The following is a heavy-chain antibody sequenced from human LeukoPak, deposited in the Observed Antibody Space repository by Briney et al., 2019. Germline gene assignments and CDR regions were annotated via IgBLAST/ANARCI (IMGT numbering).Heavy chain of an antibody. CDR1: GFTFSTYS. J-gene: IGHJ4*02. D-gene: IGHD6-6*01. Sequence: WGSLTLSCAASGFTFSTYSFNWVRQAPAKGLAWASSIGSSSSHIYYADSVKGRFTISRDNARNSLYLQMNSLRAEDTAVYYCARLGYSSSLPDYWGRGTLVTVSS. V-gene: IGHV3-21*01. CDR3: ARLGYSSSLPDY. CDR2: IGSSSSHI.